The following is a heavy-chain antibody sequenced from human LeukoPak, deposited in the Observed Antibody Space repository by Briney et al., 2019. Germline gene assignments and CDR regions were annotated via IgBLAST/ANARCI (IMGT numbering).Heavy chain of an antibody. Sequence: SVKVSCKASGYTFPSYFMHWVRQAPGQGLEWMGGIIPIFGTANYAQKFQGRVTITADESTSTAYMELRSLRSDDTAVYYCARDGAGKIWFYTNWFDPWGQGTLVTVSS. CDR3: ARDGAGKIWFYTNWFDP. D-gene: IGHD3-10*01. CDR2: IIPIFGTA. J-gene: IGHJ5*02. V-gene: IGHV1-69*13. CDR1: GYTFPSYF.